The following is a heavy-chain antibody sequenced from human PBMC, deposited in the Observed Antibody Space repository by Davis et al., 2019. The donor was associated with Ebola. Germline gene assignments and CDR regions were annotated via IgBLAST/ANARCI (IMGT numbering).Heavy chain of an antibody. D-gene: IGHD6-13*01. CDR3: ARQEALYGSIDN. CDR2: IYSGDSDT. V-gene: IGHV5-51*01. CDR1: GYSFTTYW. Sequence: GESLKISCKGSGYSFTTYWIAWVRQMPGKGLEWMGIIYSGDSDTRYRPSFEGQVTISVDRSINTAYLQWSGLKASDSAMYYCARQEALYGSIDNWGQGTLVTVSS. J-gene: IGHJ4*02.